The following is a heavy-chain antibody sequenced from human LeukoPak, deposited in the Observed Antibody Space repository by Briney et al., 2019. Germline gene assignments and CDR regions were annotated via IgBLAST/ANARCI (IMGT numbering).Heavy chain of an antibody. V-gene: IGHV3-11*05. Sequence: GGSLRLSCAASGFTFSDYYMSWFRQAPGKGLEWVSYISSSSSDTTYADSVKGRFTISRDNAKNSLYLQMNSLRAEDTAVYYCARVGSLAAAGTVDYWGQGTLVTVSS. D-gene: IGHD6-13*01. CDR2: ISSSSSDT. J-gene: IGHJ4*02. CDR3: ARVGSLAAAGTVDY. CDR1: GFTFSDYY.